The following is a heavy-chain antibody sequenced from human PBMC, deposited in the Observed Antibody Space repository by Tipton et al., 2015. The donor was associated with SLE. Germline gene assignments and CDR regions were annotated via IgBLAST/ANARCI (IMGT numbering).Heavy chain of an antibody. Sequence: GLVKPSETLSLTCTVFGGSISDGYWNWIRQPPGKGLEWIGYIYNTGSTNYNPSLKSRVTISVDTSKNQFSLKLSSVTAADAAVYFCARCGGYYNVDLWGQGTLVTVSS. CDR2: IYNTGST. D-gene: IGHD3-22*01. J-gene: IGHJ5*02. V-gene: IGHV4-59*12. CDR3: ARCGGYYNVDL. CDR1: GGSISDGY.